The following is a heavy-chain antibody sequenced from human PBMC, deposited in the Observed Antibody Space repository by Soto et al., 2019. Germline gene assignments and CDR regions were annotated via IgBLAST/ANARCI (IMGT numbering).Heavy chain of an antibody. J-gene: IGHJ3*02. Sequence: PGESLKISCQGSGYIFTNYWIGWVRQMPGKGLEWMGIIYPGDSDTRYSPSFQGQVTISADKSISTAYLQWSSLKASDTAMYYCATSYYCDSSGYYFDAFDIWGQGTMVTVSS. V-gene: IGHV5-51*01. CDR3: ATSYYCDSSGYYFDAFDI. CDR1: GYIFTNYW. CDR2: IYPGDSDT. D-gene: IGHD3-22*01.